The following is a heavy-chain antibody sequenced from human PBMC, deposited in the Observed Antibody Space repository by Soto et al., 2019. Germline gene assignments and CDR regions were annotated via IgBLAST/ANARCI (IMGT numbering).Heavy chain of an antibody. V-gene: IGHV1-69*06. CDR1: GGTFRSYA. CDR2: IIPIFGTA. J-gene: IGHJ6*02. D-gene: IGHD5-12*01. CDR3: ARPSGERWLQLSYYYGMDV. Sequence: GASVKVSCKASGGTFRSYAISWVRQAPGQGLEWMGGIIPIFGTANYAQKFQGRVTITADKSTSTAYMELSSLRSEDTAVYYCARPSGERWLQLSYYYGMDVWGQGTTVTVSS.